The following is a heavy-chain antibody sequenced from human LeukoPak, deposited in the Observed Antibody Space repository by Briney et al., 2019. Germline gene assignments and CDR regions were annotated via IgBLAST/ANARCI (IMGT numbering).Heavy chain of an antibody. J-gene: IGHJ4*02. Sequence: SVKVSCKASGGTFSSYAISWVRQAPGQGLEWMGGIIPIFGTANYAQKFQGRVTITADESTSTAYMELSSLRSEDTAVYYCARDLGDGYNHGYFDYWGQGTLVTVSS. CDR1: GGTFSSYA. CDR2: IIPIFGTA. D-gene: IGHD5-24*01. V-gene: IGHV1-69*01. CDR3: ARDLGDGYNHGYFDY.